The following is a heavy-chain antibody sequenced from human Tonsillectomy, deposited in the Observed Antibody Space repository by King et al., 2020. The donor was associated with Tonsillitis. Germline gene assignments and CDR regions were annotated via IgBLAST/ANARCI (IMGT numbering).Heavy chain of an antibody. CDR3: ARDLDPYGGNPGFDY. Sequence: QLVESGGGVVQPGRSLRLSCAASGFTFNNYGMHWVRQAPGKGLEGVAVIWGEGDNRYYRDSVKGRFTISRDNSKNTLFLQMNSLRAEDTAVYYCARDLDPYGGNPGFDYWGQGTLVAVSS. CDR2: IWGEGDNR. D-gene: IGHD4-23*01. J-gene: IGHJ4*02. V-gene: IGHV3-33*08. CDR1: GFTFNNYG.